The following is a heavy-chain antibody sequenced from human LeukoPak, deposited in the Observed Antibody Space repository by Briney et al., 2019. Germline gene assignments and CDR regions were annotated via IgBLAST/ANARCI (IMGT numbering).Heavy chain of an antibody. Sequence: SETPSLTCAVYGGSFSGYYWSWIRQPPGKGLEWIGEINHSGSTNYNPSLKSRVTISVDTSKNQFSLKLSSVTAADTAVYYCAREHSGSYSNHLTPWGRFDPWGQGTLVTVSS. D-gene: IGHD3-10*01. CDR1: GGSFSGYY. J-gene: IGHJ5*02. CDR2: INHSGST. CDR3: AREHSGSYSNHLTPWGRFDP. V-gene: IGHV4-34*01.